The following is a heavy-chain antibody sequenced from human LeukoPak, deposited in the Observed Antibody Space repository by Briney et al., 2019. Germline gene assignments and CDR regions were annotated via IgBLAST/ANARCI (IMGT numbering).Heavy chain of an antibody. V-gene: IGHV4-59*11. J-gene: IGHJ6*02. D-gene: IGHD3-16*01. CDR2: IHYTGKP. CDR3: ARFGVDYDMDV. CDR1: GGSISGHY. Sequence: PSETLSLTCSVSGGSISGHYWTWIRQPPGKGLEWIGQIHYTGKPDYNPSLKSRITISVDTSKNQVSLQVSSVTAADSAIYYCARFGVDYDMDVWGHGPRSPSS.